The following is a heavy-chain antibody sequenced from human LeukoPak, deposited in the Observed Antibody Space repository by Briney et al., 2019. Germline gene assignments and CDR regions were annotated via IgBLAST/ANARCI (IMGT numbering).Heavy chain of an antibody. D-gene: IGHD5-24*01. J-gene: IGHJ4*02. Sequence: ASVKVSCKASGYTFTGNYMHWVRQAPGQGLEWMGIINPSGGSTSYAQKFQGRVTMTRDMSTSTVYMELSRLRSDDTAVFYCAREVGDGSAVDYWGQGILLTVSS. V-gene: IGHV1-46*01. CDR1: GYTFTGNY. CDR3: AREVGDGSAVDY. CDR2: INPSGGST.